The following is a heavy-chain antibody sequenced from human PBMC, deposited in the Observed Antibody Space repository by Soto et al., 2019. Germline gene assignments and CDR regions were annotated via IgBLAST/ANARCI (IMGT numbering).Heavy chain of an antibody. CDR1: VGSMSRSF. Sequence: QVQLLESGPGLVKSSESLSLTCALSVGSMSRSFWSWIRQPPGMGLELLCYIYFNGRTAFNPSLEIRVTMSPDTSKNQCSLTLASATTGYTAVYYCAKDSGVEAVLHIELVRDDLRYDKDGKDVSCPGTARSVSS. CDR2: IYFNGRT. V-gene: IGHV4-59*01. J-gene: IGHJ6*02. CDR3: AKDSGVEAVLHIELVRDDLRYDKDGKDV. D-gene: IGHD3-10*01.